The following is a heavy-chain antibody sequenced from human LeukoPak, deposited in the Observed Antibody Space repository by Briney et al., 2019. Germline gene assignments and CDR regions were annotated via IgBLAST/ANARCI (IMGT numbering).Heavy chain of an antibody. CDR2: ICPGDSDT. Sequence: GESLKISCKGSGHSFTSYWIGWVRQMPGKGLEWMGIICPGDSDTRYSPSFQGQVTISADKSISTAYLQWSSLKASDTAMYYCARLLAVAGTEYFDYWGQGTLVTVSS. V-gene: IGHV5-51*01. CDR1: GHSFTSYW. D-gene: IGHD6-19*01. J-gene: IGHJ4*02. CDR3: ARLLAVAGTEYFDY.